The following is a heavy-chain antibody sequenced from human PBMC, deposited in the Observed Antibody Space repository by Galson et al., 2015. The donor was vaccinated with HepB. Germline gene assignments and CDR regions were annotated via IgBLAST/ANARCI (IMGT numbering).Heavy chain of an antibody. V-gene: IGHV3-15*01. CDR2: IKSKTDGGTT. CDR1: GFTFSNAW. CDR3: ICQYQLLYYGMDV. D-gene: IGHD2-2*01. J-gene: IGHJ6*02. Sequence: SLRLSCAASGFTFSNAWMSWVRQAPGKGLEWVGRIKSKTDGGTTDYAAPVKGRFTISRDDSKNTLYLQMNSLKTEDTAVYYCICQYQLLYYGMDVWGQGTTVTVSS.